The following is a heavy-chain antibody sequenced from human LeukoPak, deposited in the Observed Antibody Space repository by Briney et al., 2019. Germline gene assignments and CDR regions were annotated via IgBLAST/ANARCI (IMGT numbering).Heavy chain of an antibody. Sequence: ASVKVSCKASGYTFTSYDINWVRQATGQGLEWMGWMNPNSGNTGYAQKFQGRVTITRNTSISTAYMELSSLRSEDTAVYYCARARGHCSSTSCYTGDYYYYMDVWGEGTTVTVSS. CDR1: GYTFTSYD. CDR3: ARARGHCSSTSCYTGDYYYYMDV. V-gene: IGHV1-8*01. CDR2: MNPNSGNT. D-gene: IGHD2-2*02. J-gene: IGHJ6*03.